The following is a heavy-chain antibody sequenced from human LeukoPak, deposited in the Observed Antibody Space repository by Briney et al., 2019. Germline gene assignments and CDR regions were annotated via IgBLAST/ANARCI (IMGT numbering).Heavy chain of an antibody. V-gene: IGHV3-64*02. CDR1: GFTFSTCA. J-gene: IGHJ4*02. Sequence: GGSLRLSCAASGFTFSTCAMHWVRQAPGKGLEYVSTISSNGDSTYYADSVKGRFTISRDNSKNTLFLQMGSLRAEDMAVYYCARSLYYSGSGSFLDCWGQGALVTVSS. D-gene: IGHD3-10*01. CDR3: ARSLYYSGSGSFLDC. CDR2: ISSNGDST.